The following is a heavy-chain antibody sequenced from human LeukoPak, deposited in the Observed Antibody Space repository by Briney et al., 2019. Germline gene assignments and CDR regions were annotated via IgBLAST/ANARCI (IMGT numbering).Heavy chain of an antibody. V-gene: IGHV5-51*01. CDR2: IYPGDSDT. D-gene: IGHD6-13*01. CDR1: GYSFTSYW. CDR3: AKRSSASRYSVDY. J-gene: IGHJ4*02. Sequence: GESLKISCKGSGYSFTSYWIGWVRQMPGKGLEWMGIIYPGDSDTRYSPSFQGQVTISADKSISTAFLQWSSLKVSDTAIYYCAKRSSASRYSVDYWGQGTLVTVSS.